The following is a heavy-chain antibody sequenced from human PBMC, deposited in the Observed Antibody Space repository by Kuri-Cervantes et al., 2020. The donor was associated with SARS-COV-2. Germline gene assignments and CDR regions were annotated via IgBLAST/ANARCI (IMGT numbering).Heavy chain of an antibody. V-gene: IGHV3-19*01. D-gene: IGHD6-13*01. J-gene: IGHJ4*02. Sequence: GGSLRRSCAASGFTFSSDEMNWVRQAPGKGLEWVSGVSWNGSRTHYADSVKGRFIISRDNSRNFLYQQMNSLRPEDMAVYYCVRHKAAAGIVAPDWGQGTLVTVSS. CDR3: VRHKAAAGIVAPD. CDR1: GFTFSSDE. CDR2: VSWNGSRT.